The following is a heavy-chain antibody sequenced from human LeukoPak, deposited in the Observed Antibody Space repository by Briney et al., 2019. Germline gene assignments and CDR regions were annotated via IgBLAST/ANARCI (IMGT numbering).Heavy chain of an antibody. J-gene: IGHJ6*03. V-gene: IGHV4-39*01. CDR2: IYYGGST. Sequence: SETLSLTCTVSGGSISSSSYYCGWIRQPPGKWLGWVGSIYYGGSTYYNPSVNSRVTISVDTAKNQVSLRLSSVTAADTALYYCVPHDYRDHVATGADYYYYMDVWGKGTTVTISS. CDR3: VPHDYRDHVATGADYYYYMDV. CDR1: GGSISSSSYY. D-gene: IGHD4-17*01.